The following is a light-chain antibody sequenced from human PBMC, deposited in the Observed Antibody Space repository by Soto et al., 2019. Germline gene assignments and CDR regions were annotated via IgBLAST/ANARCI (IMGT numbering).Light chain of an antibody. J-gene: IGLJ1*01. Sequence: QSVLTQPPSASGSPGQSVTISCTGTSSDVGAYNYVSWYQQLPDKAPKLIIYEVSKRPSGVPDRFSGSKSGNTAPLTVSGLQAEDEADYYCTSYAGTYSFFYVFGTGTKVTVL. CDR2: EVS. V-gene: IGLV2-8*01. CDR3: TSYAGTYSFFYV. CDR1: SSDVGAYNY.